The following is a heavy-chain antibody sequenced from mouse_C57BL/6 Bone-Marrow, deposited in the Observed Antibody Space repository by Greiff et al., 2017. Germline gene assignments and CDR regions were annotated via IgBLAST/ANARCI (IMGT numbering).Heavy chain of an antibody. CDR1: GFNIKDDY. CDR3: TPIYDGLDY. J-gene: IGHJ2*01. D-gene: IGHD2-3*01. Sequence: VQLQQSGAELVRPGASVKLSCTASGFNIKDDYMHWVKQRPEQGLEWIGWIDPENGDTEYASKFQGKATITADTSSNTAYLQLCSLTSEDTAVYYCTPIYDGLDYWGQGTTLTVSS. V-gene: IGHV14-4*01. CDR2: IDPENGDT.